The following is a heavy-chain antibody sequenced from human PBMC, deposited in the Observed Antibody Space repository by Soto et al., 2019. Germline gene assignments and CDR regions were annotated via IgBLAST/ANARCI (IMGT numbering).Heavy chain of an antibody. D-gene: IGHD3-22*01. CDR3: ERYDYDSTGYYYGWYNP. CDR1: GDSISTYY. Sequence: SETLSLTCTVSGDSISTYYWSWIRQPPGKGLEWIAYIYYTGNTYYNPSLKSRVTISMDTFKNQFSLQLSSVTAADTAVYYCERYDYDSTGYYYGWYNPWGQVTLGTVSS. CDR2: IYYTGNT. J-gene: IGHJ5*02. V-gene: IGHV4-59*01.